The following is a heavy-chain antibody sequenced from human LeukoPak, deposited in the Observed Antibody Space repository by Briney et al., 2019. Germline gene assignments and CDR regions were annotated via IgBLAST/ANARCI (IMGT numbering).Heavy chain of an antibody. V-gene: IGHV4-30-2*01. CDR3: ARGSGSYYAPIDY. Sequence: SQTLSLTCTVSGGSISSGGYYWSWIRQPPGKGLEWIGYIYHSGSTYYNPSLKSRVTISVDRSKNQFSLKLSSVTAADTAVYYCARGSGSYYAPIDYWGQGTLVTVSS. CDR1: GGSISSGGYY. CDR2: IYHSGST. J-gene: IGHJ4*02. D-gene: IGHD1-26*01.